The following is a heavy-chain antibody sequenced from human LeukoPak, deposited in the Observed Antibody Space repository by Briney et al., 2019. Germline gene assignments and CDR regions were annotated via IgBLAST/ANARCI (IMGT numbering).Heavy chain of an antibody. D-gene: IGHD2-15*01. Sequence: GASVKVSCKASGYTFTGYYIHWVRQAPGQGLEWMGGIIPIFGTANYAQKFRGRVTITADTSTSTAYMELRSLRSDDTAVYYCARAPFRAATMADYWGQGTLVTVSS. CDR2: IIPIFGTA. V-gene: IGHV1-69*06. J-gene: IGHJ4*02. CDR1: GYTFTGYY. CDR3: ARAPFRAATMADY.